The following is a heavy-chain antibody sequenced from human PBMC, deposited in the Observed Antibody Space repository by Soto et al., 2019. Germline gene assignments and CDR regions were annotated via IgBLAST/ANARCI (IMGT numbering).Heavy chain of an antibody. CDR2: INPNSGGT. V-gene: IGHV1-2*04. Sequence: ASVKVSCKASGYTFTGYYMHWVRQAPGQGLEWMGWINPNSGGTNYAQKFQGWVTMTRDTSISTAYMELSRLRSDDTAVYYCARGAVYDYVWGSYPYYYYGMDVCGQGTTVTVSS. CDR3: ARGAVYDYVWGSYPYYYYGMDV. J-gene: IGHJ6*02. D-gene: IGHD3-16*02. CDR1: GYTFTGYY.